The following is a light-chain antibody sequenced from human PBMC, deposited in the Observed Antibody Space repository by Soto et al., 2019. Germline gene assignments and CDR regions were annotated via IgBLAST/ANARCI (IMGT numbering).Light chain of an antibody. V-gene: IGKV4-1*01. CDR1: QSVLYSSNNKNY. Sequence: DIVMTQSPDSLAVSLGERATINCKSSQSVLYSSNNKNYLAWYQQKPGQPPKLLIYWAYNRESGVPDRFSGSGSGTDFTLTISSLQAEDVAVYYCQQYYSTLWTFGQGTKVEIK. J-gene: IGKJ1*01. CDR2: WAY. CDR3: QQYYSTLWT.